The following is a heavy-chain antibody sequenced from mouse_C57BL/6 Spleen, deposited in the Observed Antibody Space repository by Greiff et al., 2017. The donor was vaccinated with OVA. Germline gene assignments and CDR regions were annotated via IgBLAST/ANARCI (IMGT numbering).Heavy chain of an antibody. CDR2: ILPGGGCT. D-gene: IGHD2-1*01. J-gene: IGHJ4*01. V-gene: IGHV1-9*01. Sequence: VQLQQSGAGLMKPGASVKLSCTATGYTFTGYWIEWVNQTPGHSLEWLVEILPGGGCTYYTDNFKGQATFTADTSSNTAYMQISSLTTEDSAIYYCARAGDLLLPMDYWGQGTSVTVSS. CDR1: GYTFTGYW. CDR3: ARAGDLLLPMDY.